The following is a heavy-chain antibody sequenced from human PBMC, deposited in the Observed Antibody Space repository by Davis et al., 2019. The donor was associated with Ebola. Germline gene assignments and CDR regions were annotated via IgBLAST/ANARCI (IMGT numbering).Heavy chain of an antibody. V-gene: IGHV3-73*01. CDR3: TRPRGGANRLDP. CDR2: IRSKSNNYAT. D-gene: IGHD3-10*01. CDR1: GFTFSDSA. J-gene: IGHJ5*02. Sequence: GESLKISCAASGFTFSDSAMHWVRQASGKGLEWVGRIRSKSNNYATAYAASVEGRFTISRDDSKNTAYLQMNSLKSEDSALYYCTRPRGGANRLDPWGQGTLVTVSS.